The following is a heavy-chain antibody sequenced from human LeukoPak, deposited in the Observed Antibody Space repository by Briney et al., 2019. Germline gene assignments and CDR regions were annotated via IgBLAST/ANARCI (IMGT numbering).Heavy chain of an antibody. CDR2: IYTSGST. J-gene: IGHJ4*02. V-gene: IGHV4-4*07. D-gene: IGHD6-6*01. Sequence: SETLSLTCTVSGESISGFYWTWIRQPPGKGLEWIGRIYTSGSTNYNPSLKSGVTISLDTCKNQFSPKLSSVTAADTALYYCARLHSSTSWFFDSWGQGTLVTVSS. CDR3: ARLHSSTSWFFDS. CDR1: GESISGFY.